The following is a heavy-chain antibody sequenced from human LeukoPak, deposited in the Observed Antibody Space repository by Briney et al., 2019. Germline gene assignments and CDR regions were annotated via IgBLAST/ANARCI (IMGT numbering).Heavy chain of an antibody. CDR3: AKDLQRYYYDSSGYLN. D-gene: IGHD3-22*01. J-gene: IGHJ4*02. V-gene: IGHV3-23*01. Sequence: GGSLRLSCAASGFTFSSYWMSWVRQAPGKGLEWVSAISGSGGSTYYADSVKARFTISRDNSKNTLYLQMNSLRAEDTAVYYCAKDLQRYYYDSSGYLNWGQGTLVTVSS. CDR2: ISGSGGST. CDR1: GFTFSSYW.